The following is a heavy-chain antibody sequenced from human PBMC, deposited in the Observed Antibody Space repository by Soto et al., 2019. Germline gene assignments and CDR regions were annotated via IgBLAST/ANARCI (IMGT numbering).Heavy chain of an antibody. V-gene: IGHV4-30-2*01. Sequence: NPSETLSLTCAVSGGSISSGGYSWSWIRQPPGKGLEWIGYMYHSGSTNYNPSLKSRVTISVDTSKNQFSLKLSSVTAADTAVYYCARDVLIYGDYSYGMDVWGQGTTVTVSS. CDR1: GGSISSGGYS. D-gene: IGHD4-17*01. CDR2: MYHSGST. CDR3: ARDVLIYGDYSYGMDV. J-gene: IGHJ6*02.